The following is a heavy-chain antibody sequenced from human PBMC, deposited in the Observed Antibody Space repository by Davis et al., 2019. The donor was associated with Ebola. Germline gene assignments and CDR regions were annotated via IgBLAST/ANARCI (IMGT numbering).Heavy chain of an antibody. D-gene: IGHD2-15*01. Sequence: GESLKISCAASGFTVSSNYMSWVRQAPGKGLEWVSVIYSGGSTYYADSVKGRFTISRDNSKNTLYLQMNSLRAEDTAVYYCAKEVVARFDYWGQGTLVTVSS. CDR1: GFTVSSNY. CDR2: IYSGGST. V-gene: IGHV3-53*01. CDR3: AKEVVARFDY. J-gene: IGHJ4*02.